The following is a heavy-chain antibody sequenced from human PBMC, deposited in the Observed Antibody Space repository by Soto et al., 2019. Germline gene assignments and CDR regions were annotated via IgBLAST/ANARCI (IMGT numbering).Heavy chain of an antibody. CDR3: ATKSRTCSAQVPDAFDI. V-gene: IGHV1-3*01. CDR2: INAGNGNT. D-gene: IGHD6-19*01. CDR1: GYPLTSYA. Sequence: XSVKVACTASGYPLTSYAMDWGRQAPGQRLEWMGWINAGNGNTKYSQKFQGRVTITRDTSASTAYMELSSLRSEDTAVYYCATKSRTCSAQVPDAFDIWGQGTMVTVSS. J-gene: IGHJ3*02.